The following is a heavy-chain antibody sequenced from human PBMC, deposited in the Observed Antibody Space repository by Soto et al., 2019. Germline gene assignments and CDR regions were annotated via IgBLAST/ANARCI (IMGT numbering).Heavy chain of an antibody. V-gene: IGHV3-23*01. Sequence: EVQLLESGGGLVQPGGSLRLSCAASGFTFSSYAMRWVRQAPGKGLEWVSAISGSGGSTHYADSVKGRFTVSRDTSKNTLYLQMNSLRAEDTAVYYCARRGSGSYYDYWGQGTLVTVSS. CDR3: ARRGSGSYYDY. CDR2: ISGSGGST. D-gene: IGHD1-26*01. CDR1: GFTFSSYA. J-gene: IGHJ4*02.